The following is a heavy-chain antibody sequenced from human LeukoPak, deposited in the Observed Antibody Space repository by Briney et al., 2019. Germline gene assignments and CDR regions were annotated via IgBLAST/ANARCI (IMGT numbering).Heavy chain of an antibody. CDR1: GFTFSSYA. CDR2: ISGSGGST. J-gene: IGHJ4*02. D-gene: IGHD5-18*01. V-gene: IGHV3-23*01. Sequence: GGPLRLSCAASGFTFSSYAMSWVRQAPGKGLEWVSAISGSGGSTYYADSVKGRFTISRDNSKNTLYLQMNSLRAEDTAVYYCAKARIGYSYGYDYWGQGTLVTVSS. CDR3: AKARIGYSYGYDY.